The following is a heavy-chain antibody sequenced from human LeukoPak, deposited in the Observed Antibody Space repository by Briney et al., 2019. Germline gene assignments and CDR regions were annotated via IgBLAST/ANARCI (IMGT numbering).Heavy chain of an antibody. V-gene: IGHV4-59*01. Sequence: PSETLSLTCTVSGVPLSSFYWNWIRQPPGKGLEWIGYIYHSESTNYNPPLKGRVTISADTSKNQFSLKLSSVTAADTAVYYCARGTSYSGATVLYWGQGTLVTVSS. CDR2: IYHSEST. D-gene: IGHD1-26*01. CDR3: ARGTSYSGATVLY. J-gene: IGHJ4*02. CDR1: GVPLSSFY.